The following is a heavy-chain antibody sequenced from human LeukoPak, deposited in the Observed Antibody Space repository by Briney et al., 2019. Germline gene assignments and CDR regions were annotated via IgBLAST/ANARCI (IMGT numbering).Heavy chain of an antibody. CDR1: GGSISSSNW. CDR2: IDHRGST. CDR3: AREVAALRGAFDI. Sequence: PSETLSLTCAVSGGSISSSNWWSWVRQPPGKGLEWIGEIDHRGSTNYNPSLKSRVIISVDTSKNQFSLKLSSVTAADTAVYYCAREVAALRGAFDIWGQGTMVTVSS. D-gene: IGHD2-15*01. J-gene: IGHJ3*02. V-gene: IGHV4-4*02.